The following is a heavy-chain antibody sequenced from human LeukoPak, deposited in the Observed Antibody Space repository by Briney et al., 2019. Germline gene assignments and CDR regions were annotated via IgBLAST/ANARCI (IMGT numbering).Heavy chain of an antibody. Sequence: GVSLRHSCAASGFTFSNAWMSWVRQAPGKGLEWVGQTDGGTTDYAAPVKGRFTISRDDSKNTLYLQMNSLKTEDTAVYYCTTYSYGYNGVDYWGQGTLVTVSS. J-gene: IGHJ4*02. CDR2: TDGGTT. CDR3: TTYSYGYNGVDY. V-gene: IGHV3-15*01. CDR1: GFTFSNAW. D-gene: IGHD5-18*01.